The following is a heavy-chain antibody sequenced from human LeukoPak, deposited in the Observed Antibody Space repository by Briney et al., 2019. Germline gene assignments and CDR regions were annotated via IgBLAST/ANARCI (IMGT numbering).Heavy chain of an antibody. CDR1: GGSISSYY. V-gene: IGHV4-4*07. CDR2: IYTSGST. CDR3: ASEYSSSSSYYYYMDV. J-gene: IGHJ6*03. D-gene: IGHD6-6*01. Sequence: SETLSLTCTVSGGSISSYYWSWIRQPAGKGLEWIGRIYTSGSTNYNPSLKSRVTMSVDTSKNQFSLKLSSVTAADTAVYYCASEYSSSSSYYYYMDVWGKGTTVTVSS.